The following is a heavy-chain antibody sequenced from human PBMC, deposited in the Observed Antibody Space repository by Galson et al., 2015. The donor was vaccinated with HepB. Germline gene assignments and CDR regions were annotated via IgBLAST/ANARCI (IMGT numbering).Heavy chain of an antibody. Sequence: SLRLSCAASGFTFSSYAMHWVRQAPGKGLEWVAVISYDGSNKYYADSVKGRFTISIDNSKNTLYLQMNSLRAEDTAVYYCATAWELEGYFDLWGRGTLVTVSS. V-gene: IGHV3-30*04. CDR3: ATAWELEGYFDL. J-gene: IGHJ2*01. CDR1: GFTFSSYA. CDR2: ISYDGSNK. D-gene: IGHD1-26*01.